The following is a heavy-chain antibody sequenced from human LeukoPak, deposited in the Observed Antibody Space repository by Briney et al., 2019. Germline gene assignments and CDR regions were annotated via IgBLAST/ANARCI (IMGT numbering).Heavy chain of an antibody. CDR2: ISWNSGSI. CDR1: GFTFDDYA. V-gene: IGHV3-9*01. J-gene: IGHJ4*02. D-gene: IGHD6-6*01. Sequence: GGSLRLPCAASGFTFDDYAMHWVRQAPGKGLEWVSGISWNSGSIGYADSVKGRFTISRDNAKNSLCLQMNSLRAEDTAVYYCARDPPYSGSHASATYIDYWGQGTLVTVSS. CDR3: ARDPPYSGSHASATYIDY.